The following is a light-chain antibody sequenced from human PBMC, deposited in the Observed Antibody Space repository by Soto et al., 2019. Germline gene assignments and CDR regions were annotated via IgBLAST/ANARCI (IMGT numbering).Light chain of an antibody. CDR2: TAS. V-gene: IGKV3-20*01. CDR1: QSITNNY. CDR3: QQHVSSLPRYT. Sequence: EIVLTQSPGTLSLSPGERATLSCRTSQSITNNYLAWYQQKPGQPPRLLIYTASNRATGTPDRFSGSGSGTDFTLTISRVEPEDFAMYYCQQHVSSLPRYTFGQGTKLDIK. J-gene: IGKJ2*01.